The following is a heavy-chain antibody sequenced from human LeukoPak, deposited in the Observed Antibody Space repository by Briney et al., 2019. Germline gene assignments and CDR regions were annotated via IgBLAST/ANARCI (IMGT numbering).Heavy chain of an antibody. CDR1: GYTFTGYY. CDR2: INPKSGGT. D-gene: IGHD3-9*01. V-gene: IGHV1-2*02. CDR3: ARDGEMYYDILTGYYLGWYFDL. J-gene: IGHJ2*01. Sequence: ASVKVSCKASGYTFTGYYMHWVRQAPGQGLEWMGWINPKSGGTNYAQRFQGRVTMTRDTSISTAYMGLSRLRSDDTAVYYCARDGEMYYDILTGYYLGWYFDLWGRGTLVTVSS.